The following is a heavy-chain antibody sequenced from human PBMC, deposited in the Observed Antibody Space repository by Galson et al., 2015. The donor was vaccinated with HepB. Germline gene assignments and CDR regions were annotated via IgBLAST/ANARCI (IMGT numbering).Heavy chain of an antibody. Sequence: SLRLSCAASGFTFSSYAMTWVRPAPGKGLECVSAISASGGSTDYADSVKGRFTISRDNSKNTLYLQMNSLRAEDTAVYYCAKEAGSSTWYVDYWGQGTLVTVSS. V-gene: IGHV3-23*01. CDR1: GFTFSSYA. CDR2: ISASGGST. D-gene: IGHD2-2*01. J-gene: IGHJ4*02. CDR3: AKEAGSSTWYVDY.